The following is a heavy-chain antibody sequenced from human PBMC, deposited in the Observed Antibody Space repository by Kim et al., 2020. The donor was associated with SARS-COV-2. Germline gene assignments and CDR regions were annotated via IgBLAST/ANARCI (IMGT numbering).Heavy chain of an antibody. CDR2: IYYSGST. V-gene: IGHV4-39*01. CDR1: GGSISSSSYY. Sequence: SETLSLTCTVSGGSISSSSYYWGWIRQPPGKGLEWIGSIYYSGSTYYNPSLKSRVTISVDTSKNQFSLKLSSVTAADTAVYYCARGNADYVWGSRENWFDPWGQGTLVTVSS. D-gene: IGHD3-16*01. CDR3: ARGNADYVWGSRENWFDP. J-gene: IGHJ5*02.